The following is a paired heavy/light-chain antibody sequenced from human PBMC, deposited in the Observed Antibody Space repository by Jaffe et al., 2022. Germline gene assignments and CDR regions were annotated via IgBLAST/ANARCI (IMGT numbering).Heavy chain of an antibody. D-gene: IGHD2-8*02. J-gene: IGHJ3*02. CDR2: VFNTGSA. Sequence: QVQLRESGPRLVKPAQTLSLICTVSGDSIRSTDFYWTWIRQPAGRGLEWIGNVFNTGSAKYNPSLKGRVTISLDATKNQFSLHLSSVTADDSAVYYCVRPSYWEYAFDIWGPGAMVTVSS. CDR3: VRPSYWEYAFDI. CDR1: GDSIRSTDFY. V-gene: IGHV4-61*02.
Light chain of an antibody. V-gene: IGLV8-61*01. CDR2: NTD. CDR3: VLYLGGGIWV. CDR1: SDSVSPRHY. Sequence: QTVVTQEPSLSVSPGGTVTFTCGLTSDSVSPRHYPSWYQQTPGQAPRTLIYNTDSRSSMVPARFSGSIAGTKAALTITGAQTIDECDYYCVLYLGGGIWVFGGGTKLTVL. J-gene: IGLJ3*02.